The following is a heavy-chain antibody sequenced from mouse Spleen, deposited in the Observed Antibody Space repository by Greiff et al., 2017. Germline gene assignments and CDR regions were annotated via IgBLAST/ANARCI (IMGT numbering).Heavy chain of an antibody. CDR2: IDPETGGT. CDR1: GYTFTDYE. V-gene: IGHV1-15*01. CDR3: TYMITRSFDY. J-gene: IGHJ2*01. Sequence: VQRVESGAELVRPGASVTLSCKASGYTFTDYEMHWVKQTPVHGLEWIGAIDPETGGTAYNQKFKGKATLTADKSSSTAYMELRSLTSEDSAVYYCTYMITRSFDYWGQGTTLTVSS. D-gene: IGHD2-4*01.